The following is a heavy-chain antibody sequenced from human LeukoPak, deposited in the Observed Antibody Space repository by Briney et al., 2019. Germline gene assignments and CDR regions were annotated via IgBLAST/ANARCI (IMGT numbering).Heavy chain of an antibody. J-gene: IGHJ6*02. D-gene: IGHD3-3*01. CDR2: ISAYNGNT. Sequence: GASVKVSCKASGYTFTSYGISWVRQAPGQGLEWMGWISAYNGNTNYAQKLQGRVTMTTDTSMSTAYMELRSLRSDDTAVHYCARDPSYDFWSGYYSYYYYYGMDVWGQGTTVTVSS. CDR1: GYTFTSYG. CDR3: ARDPSYDFWSGYYSYYYYYGMDV. V-gene: IGHV1-18*01.